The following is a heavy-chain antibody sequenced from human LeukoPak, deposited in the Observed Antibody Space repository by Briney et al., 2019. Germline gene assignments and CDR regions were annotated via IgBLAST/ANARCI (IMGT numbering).Heavy chain of an antibody. Sequence: GGSLRLSCAASGFTFSSYSMNWVRQAPGKGLEWVSSISSTSSHMYYADSVKGRFTISRDNAKNSLYLQMNSLRAEDTAVYYCATRYCSSTICYAFDYWGQGTLVTVS. CDR2: ISSTSSHM. CDR1: GFTFSSYS. V-gene: IGHV3-21*01. D-gene: IGHD2-2*01. J-gene: IGHJ4*02. CDR3: ATRYCSSTICYAFDY.